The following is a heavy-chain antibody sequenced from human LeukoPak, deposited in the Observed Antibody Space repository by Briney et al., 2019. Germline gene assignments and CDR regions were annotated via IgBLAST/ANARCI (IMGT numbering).Heavy chain of an antibody. CDR1: GGSISGSGYY. CDR3: ARQIRVGATIVDY. Sequence: SSETLSLTCTVSGGSISGSGYYWGWIRQPPGKGLEWIGSIYYSGSTYYNPSLKSRVTISVDTSKNQFSLRLSSVTAADTAVYYCARQIRVGATIVDYWGQGTLVTVSS. CDR2: IYYSGST. D-gene: IGHD1-26*01. J-gene: IGHJ4*02. V-gene: IGHV4-39*01.